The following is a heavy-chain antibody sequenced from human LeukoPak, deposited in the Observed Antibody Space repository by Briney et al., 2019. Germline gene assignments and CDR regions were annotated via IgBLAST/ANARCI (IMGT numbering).Heavy chain of an antibody. CDR1: GFTLTDHY. D-gene: IGHD4-17*01. J-gene: IGHJ4*02. Sequence: GGSLRLSCTVTGFTLTDHYMSWFRQSPGRGLEWISWITSSGTTRDYADSVKGRFTISRDNTKNSVYLQMTSLRPDDTAVYYCARDPDYGDPYWGQGTLVTVSS. V-gene: IGHV3-11*01. CDR2: ITSSGTTR. CDR3: ARDPDYGDPY.